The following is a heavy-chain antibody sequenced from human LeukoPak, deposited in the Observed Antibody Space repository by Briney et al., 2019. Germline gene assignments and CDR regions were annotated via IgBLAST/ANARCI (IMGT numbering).Heavy chain of an antibody. CDR2: ISGSGGST. Sequence: GGSLRLSCAASGFTFSSYAMSWVCQAPGKGLEWVSAISGSGGSTYYADSVKGRFTISRDNSRNRLYLQMNSLRAEDTAVYYCAGPDPPRGYSGYDDYWGQGTLVTVSS. CDR1: GFTFSSYA. CDR3: AGPDPPRGYSGYDDY. J-gene: IGHJ4*02. D-gene: IGHD5-12*01. V-gene: IGHV3-23*01.